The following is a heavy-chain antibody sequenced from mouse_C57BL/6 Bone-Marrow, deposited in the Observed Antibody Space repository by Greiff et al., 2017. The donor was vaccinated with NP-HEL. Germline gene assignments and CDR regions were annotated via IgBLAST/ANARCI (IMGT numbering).Heavy chain of an antibody. CDR3: ARKGLLRYPFYAMDY. D-gene: IGHD1-1*01. V-gene: IGHV5-17*01. CDR2: ISSGSSTI. CDR1: GFTFSDYG. J-gene: IGHJ4*01. Sequence: EVMLVESGGGLVKPGGSLKLSCAASGFTFSDYGMHWVRQAPEKGLEWVAYISSGSSTIYYADTVKGRFTISRDNAKNTLFLQITSLRAEDTDMYNCARKGLLRYPFYAMDYWGQGTSVTVSS.